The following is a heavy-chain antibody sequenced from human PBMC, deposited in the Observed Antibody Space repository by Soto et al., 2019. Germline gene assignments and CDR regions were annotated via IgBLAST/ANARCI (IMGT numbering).Heavy chain of an antibody. CDR2: IFFRENS. J-gene: IGHJ4*02. CDR3: ARDNYGAMLDF. D-gene: IGHD3-16*01. Sequence: QVQLQESGPGLLKPSQTLSLTCTVSGGSILNGGHYWTWIRQHPGKGLEWIWRIFFRENSHYNPALKSRLTFSPDTAKNQFSLKLTSVTAADTAIYYCARDNYGAMLDFWGPGTLVTVSS. CDR1: GGSILNGGHY. V-gene: IGHV4-31*03.